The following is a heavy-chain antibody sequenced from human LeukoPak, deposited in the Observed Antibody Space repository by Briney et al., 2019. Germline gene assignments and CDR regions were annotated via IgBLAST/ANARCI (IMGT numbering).Heavy chain of an antibody. V-gene: IGHV3-23*01. CDR3: AKDLAPAAY. CDR1: GFTFSSSS. D-gene: IGHD2-2*01. CDR2: LTGSGGST. Sequence: GGSLRLSCAASGFTFSSSSMSWVRQAPGKGLEWVSALTGSGGSTYYADSVKGRFTISRDNSRKTLFLQMNSLRAEDTAVYYCAKDLAPAAYWGQGTLVTLSS. J-gene: IGHJ4*02.